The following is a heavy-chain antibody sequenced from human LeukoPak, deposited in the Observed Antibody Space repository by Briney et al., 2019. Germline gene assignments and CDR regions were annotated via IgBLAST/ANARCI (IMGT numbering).Heavy chain of an antibody. CDR2: INPNSGGT. Sequence: ASVKVSCKASGYTFTGYYMHWVRQAPGQGLEWMGWINPNSGGTNYAQKFQGRVTMTRDTSISTAYMELSRLRSDDTAVYYCARDYDILTGYYYFDYWGRGTLVTVSS. CDR3: ARDYDILTGYYYFDY. CDR1: GYTFTGYY. V-gene: IGHV1-2*02. J-gene: IGHJ4*02. D-gene: IGHD3-9*01.